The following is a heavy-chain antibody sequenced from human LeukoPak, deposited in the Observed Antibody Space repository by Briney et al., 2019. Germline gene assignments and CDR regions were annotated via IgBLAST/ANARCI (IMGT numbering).Heavy chain of an antibody. J-gene: IGHJ4*02. D-gene: IGHD3-22*01. CDR1: GGSISSYY. Sequence: SETLSLTCSVSGGSISSYYWSWFRQPAGKGLEWIGRVYSTGSTDYSPSLKSRVTMSVDTSKNQFSLRLSSVTAADTAVYYCARNTYYYDSSGSFDYWGQGTLVTVSS. V-gene: IGHV4-4*07. CDR2: VYSTGST. CDR3: ARNTYYYDSSGSFDY.